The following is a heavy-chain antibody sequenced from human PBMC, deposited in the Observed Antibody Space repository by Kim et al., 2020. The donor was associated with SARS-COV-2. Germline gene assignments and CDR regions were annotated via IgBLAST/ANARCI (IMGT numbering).Heavy chain of an antibody. J-gene: IGHJ6*02. V-gene: IGHV3-48*03. Sequence: KGRFTIFRDNAKNSLYLQMNSLRAEDTAVYYCARESRVLIANSYYSYGMDVWGQGTTVTVSS. D-gene: IGHD6-13*01. CDR3: ARESRVLIANSYYSYGMDV.